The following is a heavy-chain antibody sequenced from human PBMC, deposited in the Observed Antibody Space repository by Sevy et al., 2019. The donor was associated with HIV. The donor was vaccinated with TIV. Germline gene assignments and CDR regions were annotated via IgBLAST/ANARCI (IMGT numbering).Heavy chain of an antibody. CDR2: IGTAGDT. CDR3: ARAYSSGWYDY. J-gene: IGHJ4*02. Sequence: VGSLRLSCAASGFTFSSYDMHWVRQATGKGLEWVSAIGTAGDTYYPGSVKGRFTISRENAKNSLYLQMNSLRVGDTAVYYCARAYSSGWYDYWGQGTLVTVSS. D-gene: IGHD6-19*01. V-gene: IGHV3-13*01. CDR1: GFTFSSYD.